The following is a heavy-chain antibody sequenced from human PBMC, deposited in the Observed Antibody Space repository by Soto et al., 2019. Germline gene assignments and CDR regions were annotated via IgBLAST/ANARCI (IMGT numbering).Heavy chain of an antibody. Sequence: GGSLSLSCAASGFTFSSYSMNWVRQAPGKGLEWVSYISSSSSTIYYPDSVKGRFTISRDNAKNSLYLQMNSLRDEDTAVYYCARDSYDILTGYYPLPFDYWGQGTLVTVSS. D-gene: IGHD3-9*01. CDR1: GFTFSSYS. CDR2: ISSSSSTI. V-gene: IGHV3-48*02. CDR3: ARDSYDILTGYYPLPFDY. J-gene: IGHJ4*02.